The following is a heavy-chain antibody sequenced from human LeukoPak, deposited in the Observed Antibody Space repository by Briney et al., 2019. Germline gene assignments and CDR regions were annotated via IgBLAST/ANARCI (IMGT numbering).Heavy chain of an antibody. J-gene: IGHJ3*02. D-gene: IGHD3-3*01. Sequence: GGSLRLSCAASGFTFSSYAMHWVRQAPGKGLEWVAVISYDGSNKYYADSVKGRFTISRDNSKNTLYLQMNSLRAEDTAVYYCARDSDYDFWSGSPSDAFDIWGQGTMVTVSS. CDR3: ARDSDYDFWSGSPSDAFDI. V-gene: IGHV3-30-3*01. CDR2: ISYDGSNK. CDR1: GFTFSSYA.